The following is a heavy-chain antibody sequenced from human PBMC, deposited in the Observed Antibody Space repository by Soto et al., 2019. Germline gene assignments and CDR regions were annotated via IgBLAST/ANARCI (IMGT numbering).Heavy chain of an antibody. D-gene: IGHD5-12*01. Sequence: QVQLQESGPGLVKPSETLSLTCTVSGGSISSYYWSWIRQPPGKGLEWIGYIYYSGSTNYNPSLKSRVTISVDTSKNQSSLKLSSVTAADTAVYYCARGRVGRDGYRGFDYWGQGTLVTVSS. CDR1: GGSISSYY. V-gene: IGHV4-59*08. J-gene: IGHJ4*02. CDR2: IYYSGST. CDR3: ARGRVGRDGYRGFDY.